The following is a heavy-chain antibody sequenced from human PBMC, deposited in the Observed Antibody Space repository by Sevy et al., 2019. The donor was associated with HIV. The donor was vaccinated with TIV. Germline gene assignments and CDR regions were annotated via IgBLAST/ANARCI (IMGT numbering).Heavy chain of an antibody. CDR1: GFTFSNAW. Sequence: GRSLRLSCTASGFTFSNAWMSWVRQAPGKGLEWVGRIKGKIYHGTIDYAAPVKGRFSISRDDSKNSLYLQMNSLKTEDTAVYYCTTATWSQEDYYNSWGQGTLVTVSS. D-gene: IGHD3-10*01. CDR3: TTATWSQEDYYNS. CDR2: IKGKIYHGTI. J-gene: IGHJ5*02. V-gene: IGHV3-15*01.